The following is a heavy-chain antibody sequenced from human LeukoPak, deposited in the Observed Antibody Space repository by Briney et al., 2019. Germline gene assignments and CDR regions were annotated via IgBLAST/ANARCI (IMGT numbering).Heavy chain of an antibody. Sequence: GGSLRLSCAASGFTVSSNHMSWVRQAPGQGLEWVSVIYIGGTIHYADSVKGRFTISRDNSQNTVYPEMNSLRAEDTAVYYCARDGENHYYDYWGQGTLVTVST. CDR2: IYIGGTI. V-gene: IGHV3-66*01. CDR3: ARDGENHYYDY. D-gene: IGHD7-27*01. CDR1: GFTVSSNH. J-gene: IGHJ4*02.